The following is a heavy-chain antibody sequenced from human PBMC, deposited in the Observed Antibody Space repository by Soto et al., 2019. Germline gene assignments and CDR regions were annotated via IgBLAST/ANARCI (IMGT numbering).Heavy chain of an antibody. V-gene: IGHV4-31*03. Sequence: NPSETLSLTCTVSGGSISSGGYYWSWISQKPGKGLEWIGYIYYSGSTYYNPSLKSRVTISVDTSKNQFSLKLSSVTAADTAVYYCARSHGDYSSRYYFDYWGQGTLVTVSS. J-gene: IGHJ4*02. CDR2: IYYSGST. CDR3: ARSHGDYSSRYYFDY. CDR1: GGSISSGGYY. D-gene: IGHD4-17*01.